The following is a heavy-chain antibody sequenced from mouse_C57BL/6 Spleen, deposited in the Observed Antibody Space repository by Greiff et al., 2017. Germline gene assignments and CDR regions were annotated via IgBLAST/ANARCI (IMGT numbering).Heavy chain of an antibody. D-gene: IGHD1-1*02. V-gene: IGHV1-50*01. CDR3: ARGYHYGAY. CDR1: GYTFTSYW. Sequence: QVQLQQPGAELVKPGASVKLSCKASGYTFTSYWMQWVKQRPGQGLEWIGEIDPSDSYTNYNQKFKGKATLTVDTSSSTAYMQLSSLTSEDSAVYYCARGYHYGAYWGQGTLVTVSA. CDR2: IDPSDSYT. J-gene: IGHJ3*01.